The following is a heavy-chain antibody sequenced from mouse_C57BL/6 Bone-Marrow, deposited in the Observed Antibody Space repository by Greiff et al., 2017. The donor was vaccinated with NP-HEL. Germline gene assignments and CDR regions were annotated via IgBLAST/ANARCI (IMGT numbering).Heavy chain of an antibody. V-gene: IGHV1-80*01. Sequence: VQLQQSGAELVKPGASVKISCKASGYAFSSYWMNWVKQRPGKGLEWIGQIYPGDGDTNYNGKFKGKATLTADKSSRTAYMQLSSLTSEDSAVYFCARYYGSSYYFDYWGQGTTLTVSS. CDR3: ARYYGSSYYFDY. CDR1: GYAFSSYW. CDR2: IYPGDGDT. J-gene: IGHJ2*01. D-gene: IGHD1-1*01.